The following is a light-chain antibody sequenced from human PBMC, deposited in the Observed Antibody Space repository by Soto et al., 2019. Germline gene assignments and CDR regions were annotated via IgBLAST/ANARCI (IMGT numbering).Light chain of an antibody. V-gene: IGKV1-39*01. CDR2: AAS. CDR1: QSISDN. CDR3: QQSYSTPRT. J-gene: IGKJ2*01. Sequence: VQMTQSPSSLSASAGDRVSITCRASQSISDNLNWYQQKSGKAPKVLIHAASTLATGVPSRFSGSGSGTDFTLTISSQQPEDFATYYCQQSYSTPRTFGQGTKLEIK.